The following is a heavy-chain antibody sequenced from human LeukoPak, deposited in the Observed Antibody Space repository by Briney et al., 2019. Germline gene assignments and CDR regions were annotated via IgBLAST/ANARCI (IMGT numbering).Heavy chain of an antibody. J-gene: IGHJ4*02. V-gene: IGHV3-11*01. CDR2: IGSSGSPI. CDR3: ARRQPLRYLDF. CDR1: GFIFSDYY. D-gene: IGHD3-9*01. Sequence: GRSLRLSCAASGFIFSDYYMGWLRQAPGKGVEGISYIGSSGSPIYYADSVKGRFTISRNNAKNSLYLELNSLTADDTAVYYCARRQPLRYLDFWGQGTLVTVSS.